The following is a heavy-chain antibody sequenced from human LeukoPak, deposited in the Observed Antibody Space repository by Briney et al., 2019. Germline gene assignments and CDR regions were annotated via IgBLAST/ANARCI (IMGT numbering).Heavy chain of an antibody. J-gene: IGHJ6*03. CDR1: GYTFTSYD. CDR2: MNPNSGNT. CDR3: ARKGVLDGSYYYYYYYMDV. V-gene: IGHV1-8*01. Sequence: ASVKVSCKASGYTFTSYDINWVRQATGQGLEWMGWMNPNSGNTGYAQKFRGRVTMTRNTSISTAYMELSSLRSEDTAVYYCARKGVLDGSYYYYYYYMDVWGKGTTVTVSS. D-gene: IGHD1-26*01.